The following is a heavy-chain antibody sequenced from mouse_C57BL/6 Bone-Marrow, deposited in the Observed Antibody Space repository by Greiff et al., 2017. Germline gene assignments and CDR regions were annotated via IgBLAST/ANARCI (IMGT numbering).Heavy chain of an antibody. CDR2: ISSGSSTI. V-gene: IGHV5-17*01. CDR1: GFTFSDYG. CDR3: ARTYYYGSSYAMDY. D-gene: IGHD1-1*01. Sequence: EVHLVESGGGLVKPGGSLKLSCAASGFTFSDYGMHWVRQAPEKGLEWVAYISSGSSTIYYADTVKGRFTISRDNAKNTLFLQMTSLRSEDTAMYYCARTYYYGSSYAMDYWGQGTSVTVSS. J-gene: IGHJ4*01.